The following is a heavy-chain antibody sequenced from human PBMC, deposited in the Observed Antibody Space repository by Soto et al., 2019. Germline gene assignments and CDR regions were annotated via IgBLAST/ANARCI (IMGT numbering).Heavy chain of an antibody. D-gene: IGHD3-22*01. CDR3: ATIFYDSSGY. CDR1: GGSISSYY. V-gene: IGHV4-59*01. Sequence: ETLSLTCTVSGGSISSYYWSWIRQPPGKGLEWIGYFFYSGSTNYNPSLKSRVTISVDTSKNQFSLKLNSVTAADTAVYYCATIFYDSSGYWGQGTLVTVSS. CDR2: FFYSGST. J-gene: IGHJ4*02.